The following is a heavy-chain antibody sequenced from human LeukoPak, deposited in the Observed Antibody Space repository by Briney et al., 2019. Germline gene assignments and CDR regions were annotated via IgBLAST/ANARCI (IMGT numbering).Heavy chain of an antibody. D-gene: IGHD6-13*01. Sequence: GGSLRLSCSASGFTFSSYAMHWVRQAPGKGLESVSAISSNGGSTYYADSVKGRFTISRDNSKNTLYLQMSSLRAEDTAVYYCVKDRPSYGSSWYPEPFDYWGQGTLVTVSS. CDR2: ISSNGGST. V-gene: IGHV3-64D*06. J-gene: IGHJ4*02. CDR3: VKDRPSYGSSWYPEPFDY. CDR1: GFTFSSYA.